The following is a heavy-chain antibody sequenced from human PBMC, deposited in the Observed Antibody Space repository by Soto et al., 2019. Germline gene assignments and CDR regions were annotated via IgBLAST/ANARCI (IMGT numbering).Heavy chain of an antibody. CDR2: IIPIFGTA. V-gene: IGHV1-69*01. CDR3: ARVGGCGGDCSHRDIPWFDP. Sequence: QVQLVQSGAEVKKPGSSVKVSCKASGGTFSSYAISWVRQAPGQGLEWMGGIIPIFGTANYAQKFQGRVTMTADESTSTAYMELSSLRSEDTAVYYCARVGGCGGDCSHRDIPWFDPWGQGTLVTVSS. J-gene: IGHJ5*02. D-gene: IGHD2-21*02. CDR1: GGTFSSYA.